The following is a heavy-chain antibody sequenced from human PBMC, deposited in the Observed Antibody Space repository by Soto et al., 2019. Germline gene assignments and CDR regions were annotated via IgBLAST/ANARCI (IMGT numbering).Heavy chain of an antibody. D-gene: IGHD3-22*01. Sequence: QLQLQESGPGLVKPSETLSLTCLVSDGSMNSDSSYWGWIRQPPGKGLEWIGVINHSGSTYHNLSLKGRVTMSVDASRKQLSLKLTSMTAADTAVYYCARLGGYVSVGYYYLWDSWGQGTLVTVSS. CDR3: ARLGGYVSVGYYYLWDS. CDR1: DGSMNSDSSY. CDR2: INHSGST. V-gene: IGHV4-39*01. J-gene: IGHJ4*02.